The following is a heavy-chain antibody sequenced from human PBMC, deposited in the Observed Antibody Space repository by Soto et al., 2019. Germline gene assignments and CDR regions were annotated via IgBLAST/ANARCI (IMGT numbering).Heavy chain of an antibody. CDR2: IYYSGST. Sequence: SETLSLTCTVSGGSISTYYWSWIRQPPGKGLEWIGYIYYSGSTNYNPSLKSRVTISVDTSKNQFSLKLSSVTAADTAVYYCATTIAAAGVFDYWGQGTLVTVS. J-gene: IGHJ4*02. V-gene: IGHV4-59*01. CDR3: ATTIAAAGVFDY. CDR1: GGSISTYY. D-gene: IGHD6-13*01.